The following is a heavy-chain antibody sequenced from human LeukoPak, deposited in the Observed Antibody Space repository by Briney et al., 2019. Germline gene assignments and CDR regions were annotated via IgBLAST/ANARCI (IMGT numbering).Heavy chain of an antibody. D-gene: IGHD3-10*01. V-gene: IGHV2-5*02. Sequence: ESGPTLVNPTQTLTLTCTFSGFSLSTSGVGVGWIRQPPGKALEWLGIIYWDDDKRYSPSLKSRLTITKDTSKTQVVLTLTNMDPVDTATYYCTHKSIYGSGSYSYIDYWGQGTLVTVSS. J-gene: IGHJ4*02. CDR1: GFSLSTSGVG. CDR2: IYWDDDK. CDR3: THKSIYGSGSYSYIDY.